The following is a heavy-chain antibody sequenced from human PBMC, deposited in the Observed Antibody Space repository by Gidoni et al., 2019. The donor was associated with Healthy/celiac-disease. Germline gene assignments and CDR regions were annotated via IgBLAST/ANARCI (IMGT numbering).Heavy chain of an antibody. D-gene: IGHD1-7*01. J-gene: IGHJ4*02. Sequence: QVQLQQWGAGLLKPSETLSLTCAVYGGSSSGYYWGWIRQPPGKGLEWIGEINHSGSTNYNPSLKSRVTISVDTSKNQFSLKLSSVTAADTAVYYCARSRGRRNYVGIRYYFDYWGQGTLVTVSS. V-gene: IGHV4-34*01. CDR2: INHSGST. CDR3: ARSRGRRNYVGIRYYFDY. CDR1: GGSSSGYY.